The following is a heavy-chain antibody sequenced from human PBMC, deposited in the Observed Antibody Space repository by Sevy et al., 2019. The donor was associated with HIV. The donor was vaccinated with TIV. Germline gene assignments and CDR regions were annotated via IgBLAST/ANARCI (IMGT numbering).Heavy chain of an antibody. CDR2: ISSSSSYI. CDR1: GFTFSSYS. V-gene: IGHV3-21*01. Sequence: GWSLRLSCAASGFTFSSYSMNWVRQAPGKGLEWVSSISSSSSYIYYADSVKGRFTISRDNAKNSLYLQMNSLRAEDTAVYYCARDSLSSSWYGVLDPWGQGTLVTVSS. J-gene: IGHJ5*02. D-gene: IGHD6-13*01. CDR3: ARDSLSSSWYGVLDP.